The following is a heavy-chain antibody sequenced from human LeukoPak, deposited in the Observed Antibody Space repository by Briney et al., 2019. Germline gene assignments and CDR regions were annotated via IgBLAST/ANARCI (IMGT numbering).Heavy chain of an antibody. J-gene: IGHJ3*02. Sequence: GGSLSLSCAASGFTFSSYAMSWLRQAPGKGLVWVSAVSGSGDSTYYADSVKGRFTICRDNSKKTMYLQMNSLRAEDTAVYHCANGFVAVRASDIWGQGTMVTVSS. D-gene: IGHD6-19*01. CDR2: VSGSGDST. CDR1: GFTFSSYA. CDR3: ANGFVAVRASDI. V-gene: IGHV3-23*01.